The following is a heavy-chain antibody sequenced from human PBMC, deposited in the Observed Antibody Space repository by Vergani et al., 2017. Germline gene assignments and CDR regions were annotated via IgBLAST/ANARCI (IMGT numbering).Heavy chain of an antibody. D-gene: IGHD3-10*01. V-gene: IGHV3-23*01. CDR2: ISGSGVSA. CDR3: AKQYFVSGNYLFDY. Sequence: EVQLLESGGGLVQPGGSLRLTCAASEFTFSNYAMNWVRQAPGKGLEWVLGISGSGVSAYYTDSVKGRFTISRDNSKNMLFLQMNNLRTEDTAIYCCAKQYFVSGNYLFDYWGQGTLVTVSS. J-gene: IGHJ4*02. CDR1: EFTFSNYA.